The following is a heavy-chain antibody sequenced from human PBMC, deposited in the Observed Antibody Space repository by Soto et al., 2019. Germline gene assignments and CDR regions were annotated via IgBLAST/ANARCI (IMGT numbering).Heavy chain of an antibody. CDR2: INHSGST. J-gene: IGHJ4*02. D-gene: IGHD3-9*01. V-gene: IGHV4-34*01. CDR1: GGSFSGYY. CDR3: ARWYYDILTGYPLFDY. Sequence: PSETLSLTCAVYGGSFSGYYWSWIRQPPGKGLEWIGEINHSGSTNYNPSLKSRVTISVDTSKDQFSLKLSSVTAADTAVYYCARWYYDILTGYPLFDYWGQGTLVTVSS.